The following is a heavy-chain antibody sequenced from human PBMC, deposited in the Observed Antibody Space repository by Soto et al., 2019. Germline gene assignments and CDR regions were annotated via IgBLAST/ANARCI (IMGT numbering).Heavy chain of an antibody. CDR2: IYYSGST. D-gene: IGHD5-12*01. V-gene: IGHV4-59*01. Sequence: PSETLALTCTVSGGSISSYYWSWIRQPPGKGLEWIGYIYYSGSTNYNPSLKSRVTISVDTSKNQFSLKLSSVTAADTAVYYCARGSWRWLQFTAYFDYWGQGTLVTVSS. CDR1: GGSISSYY. CDR3: ARGSWRWLQFTAYFDY. J-gene: IGHJ4*02.